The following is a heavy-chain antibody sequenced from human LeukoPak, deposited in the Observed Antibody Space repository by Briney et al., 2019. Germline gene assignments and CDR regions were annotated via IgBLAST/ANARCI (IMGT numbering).Heavy chain of an antibody. V-gene: IGHV1-69*04. Sequence: SVKVSCKASGGTFSSYAISWVRQAPGQGLEWMGRIIPILGIANYAQKFQGRVTITADKSTSTAYMELSSLRSEDTAVYYCARDRGTSGWTRTPWYWGQGTLVTVSS. D-gene: IGHD6-19*01. J-gene: IGHJ4*02. CDR1: GGTFSSYA. CDR2: IIPILGIA. CDR3: ARDRGTSGWTRTPWY.